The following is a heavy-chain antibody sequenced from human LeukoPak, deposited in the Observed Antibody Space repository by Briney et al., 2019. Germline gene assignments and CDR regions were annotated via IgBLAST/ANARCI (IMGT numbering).Heavy chain of an antibody. J-gene: IGHJ4*02. CDR3: ARGRPQWLIHD. CDR2: IRYDGTNK. V-gene: IGHV3-30*02. Sequence: GGSLRLSCAASGFSFNTHSMHWVRQALGKGLEWVALIRYDGTNKYYLPSVEGRFTVSRDNSKNTLFLQMDSLRVEDTGVYFCARGRPQWLIHDWGQGTLVTVSS. D-gene: IGHD5-12*01. CDR1: GFSFNTHS.